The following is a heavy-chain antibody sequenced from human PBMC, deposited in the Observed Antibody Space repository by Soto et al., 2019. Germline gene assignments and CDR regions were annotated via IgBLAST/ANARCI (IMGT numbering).Heavy chain of an antibody. CDR1: GGTFSSYA. J-gene: IGHJ4*02. CDR2: IIPIFGTA. CDR3: ARADSGSLGLLGY. V-gene: IGHV1-69*13. Sequence: GASVKVSCTASGGTFSSYAISWVRQAPGQGLEWMGGIIPIFGTANYAQKFQGRVTITADESTSTAYMELSSLRSEDTAVYYCARADSGSLGLLGYWGQGTLVTVSS. D-gene: IGHD6-13*01.